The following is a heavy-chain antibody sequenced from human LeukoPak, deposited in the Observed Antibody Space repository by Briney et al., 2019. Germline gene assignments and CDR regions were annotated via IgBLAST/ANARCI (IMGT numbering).Heavy chain of an antibody. CDR3: ARAAEDPAGYSSSWGY. J-gene: IGHJ4*02. D-gene: IGHD6-13*01. CDR2: IYYSGST. Sequence: SETLSLTCTVSGGSISSSSYYWGWIRQPPGKGLEWIGSIYYSGSTYYNPSLKSRVTISVDTSKNQFSLKLSSVTAADTAVYYCARAAEDPAGYSSSWGYWGQGTLVTVSS. V-gene: IGHV4-39*07. CDR1: GGSISSSSYY.